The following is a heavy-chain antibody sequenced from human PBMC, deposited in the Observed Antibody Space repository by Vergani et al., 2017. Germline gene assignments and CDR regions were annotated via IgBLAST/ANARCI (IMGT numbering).Heavy chain of an antibody. CDR2: INAGNGNT. CDR1: GYTFTSYA. Sequence: QVQLVQSGAEVKKPGASVKVSCKASGYTFTSYAMHWVRQAPGQRLEWMGWINAGNGNTKYSQKFQGRVTITRDTSASTAYMELSSLRSEDTAVYYCARGERTYYDFWSGAHRYSNWFDPWGQGTLVTVSS. CDR3: ARGERTYYDFWSGAHRYSNWFDP. D-gene: IGHD3-3*01. V-gene: IGHV1-3*01. J-gene: IGHJ5*02.